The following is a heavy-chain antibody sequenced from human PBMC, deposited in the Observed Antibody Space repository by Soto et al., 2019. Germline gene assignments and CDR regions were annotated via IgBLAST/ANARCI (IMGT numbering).Heavy chain of an antibody. CDR1: GGSISSGGYS. CDR2: IYHSGST. J-gene: IGHJ5*02. CDR3: ARGYCSGGSCYRSWFDP. V-gene: IGHV4-30-2*01. Sequence: TLSLTCAFSGGSISSGGYSWSWIRQPPGKGLEWIGYIYHSGSTYYNPSLKSRVTISVDRSKNQFSLKLSSVTAADTAVYYCARGYCSGGSCYRSWFDPWGQGTLVTVSS. D-gene: IGHD2-15*01.